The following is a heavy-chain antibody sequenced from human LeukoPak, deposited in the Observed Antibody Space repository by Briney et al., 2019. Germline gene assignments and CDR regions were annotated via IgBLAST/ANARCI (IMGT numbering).Heavy chain of an antibody. CDR1: GGSISSGSYY. CDR2: IYTSGST. CDR3: ARPNPKVTIYGWFDP. J-gene: IGHJ5*02. Sequence: PSETLSLTCTVSGGSISSGSYYWSWIRQPAGKGLEWIGRIYTSGSTNYNPSLKSRVTISVDKSKNQFPLKLSSVTAADTAVYYCARPNPKVTIYGWFDPWGQGTLVTVSS. V-gene: IGHV4-61*02. D-gene: IGHD3-3*01.